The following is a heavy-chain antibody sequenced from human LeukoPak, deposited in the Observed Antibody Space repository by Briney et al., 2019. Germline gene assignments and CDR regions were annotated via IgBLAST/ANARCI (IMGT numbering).Heavy chain of an antibody. V-gene: IGHV3-64*01. CDR2: ISPSGDST. Sequence: GGSLRLSCAASGFTFSSSYMHCVRQAPGKGLEYVSAISPSGDSTYYTNSVKGRFTISRDNSKNTLFLQMGSLTAEDMAVYYCVRGLYYGSGQYYFDYWGQGTLVTVSS. CDR1: GFTFSSSY. J-gene: IGHJ4*02. CDR3: VRGLYYGSGQYYFDY. D-gene: IGHD3-10*01.